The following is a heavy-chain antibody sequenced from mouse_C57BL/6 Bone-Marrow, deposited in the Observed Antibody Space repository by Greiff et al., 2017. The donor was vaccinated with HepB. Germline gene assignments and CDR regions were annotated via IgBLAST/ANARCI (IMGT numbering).Heavy chain of an antibody. CDR3: ARGGGLRAWFAY. J-gene: IGHJ3*01. D-gene: IGHD2-4*01. V-gene: IGHV5-6*02. Sequence: DVKLVESGGDLVKPGGSLKLSCAASGFTFSSYGMSWVRQTPDKRLEWVATISSGGSYTYYPDSVKGRFTISRDNAKNTLYLQMSSLKSEDTAMYYCARGGGLRAWFAYWGQGTLVTVSA. CDR1: GFTFSSYG. CDR2: ISSGGSYT.